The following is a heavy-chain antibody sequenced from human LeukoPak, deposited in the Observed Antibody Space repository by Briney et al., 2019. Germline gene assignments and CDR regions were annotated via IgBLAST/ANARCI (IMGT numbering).Heavy chain of an antibody. V-gene: IGHV5-51*01. CDR1: GFSFTSYW. J-gene: IGHJ6*02. CDR3: ARHGGAAGTTDYGMDV. D-gene: IGHD6-13*01. Sequence: GESLKISLKGSGFSFTSYWIGWVRQMPGKGLEWRGIIYAGDSDTRYSASFQGQVPISADKSISTAYLKWSSLKASDTDMYHCARHGGAAGTTDYGMDVWGQGTTVTVSS. CDR2: IYAGDSDT.